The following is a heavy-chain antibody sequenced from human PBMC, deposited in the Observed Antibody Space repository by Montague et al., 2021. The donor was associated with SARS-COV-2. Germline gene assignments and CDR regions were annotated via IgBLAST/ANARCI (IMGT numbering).Heavy chain of an antibody. CDR2: IYYSGST. J-gene: IGHJ3*02. CDR3: ARVTTKRTRYGSGSYRGFDAFDI. CDR1: GGSISSSSYY. V-gene: IGHV4-39*01. D-gene: IGHD3-10*01. Sequence: SETLSLTCTVSGGSISSSSYYWGWIRQPPGKGLEWIGSIYYSGSTYYNESLKSRVTISVDTSKNQFSLKLSSVTAADTAVYYCARVTTKRTRYGSGSYRGFDAFDIWGQGTMVTVSS.